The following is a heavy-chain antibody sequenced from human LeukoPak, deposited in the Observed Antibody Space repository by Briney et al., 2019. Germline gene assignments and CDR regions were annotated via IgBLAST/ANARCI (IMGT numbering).Heavy chain of an antibody. CDR1: GFTFSSYA. CDR2: ISGSGGST. D-gene: IGHD6-19*01. Sequence: PGGSLRLSCAASGFTFSSYAMNWVRQAPGKGLEWVSAISGSGGSTYYADSVKGRFTISRDNSKNTLYLQMNSLRVEDTAVYFCAHDHYHEVAGNDYWGTGTLVTASS. J-gene: IGHJ4*02. CDR3: AHDHYHEVAGNDY. V-gene: IGHV3-23*01.